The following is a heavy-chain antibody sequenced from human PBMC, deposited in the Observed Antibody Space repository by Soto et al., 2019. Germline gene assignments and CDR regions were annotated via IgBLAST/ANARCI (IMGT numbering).Heavy chain of an antibody. CDR3: AKGPARLPYYFDY. Sequence: SVKVSCKASGGTFSSHAISWVRQAPGQGLEYMGGIIPTPGTPNSAQKFQGRVTITADESTSTAYMELSSLRSEDTAVYYCAKGPARLPYYFDYWGQGTLVTVSS. CDR2: IIPTPGTP. J-gene: IGHJ4*02. V-gene: IGHV1-69*13. CDR1: GGTFSSHA. D-gene: IGHD6-6*01.